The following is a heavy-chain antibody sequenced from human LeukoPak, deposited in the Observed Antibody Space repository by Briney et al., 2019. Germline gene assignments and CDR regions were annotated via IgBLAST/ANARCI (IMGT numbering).Heavy chain of an antibody. J-gene: IGHJ4*02. D-gene: IGHD2-8*02. Sequence: PSETLSLTCTVSGRSISSNYWSWIRQPAGKGLEWIGRASTSGSTNYNPSLKIRVTMSVDTSKNQFSLKLSSVTAADRAVYYCARVKGFGVVEYYLDNWGQGALVTVSS. CDR1: GRSISSNY. V-gene: IGHV4-4*07. CDR2: ASTSGST. CDR3: ARVKGFGVVEYYLDN.